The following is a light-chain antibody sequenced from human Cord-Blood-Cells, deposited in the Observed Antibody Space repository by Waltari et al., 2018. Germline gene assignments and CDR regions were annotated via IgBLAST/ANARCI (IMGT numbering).Light chain of an antibody. CDR2: SAS. Sequence: DIQMTQSPSSLSASVGVRVTITCRASPSISSYLNWYQQKPGKAPKLLIYSASSLQGGVPSRFSGSGSGTDFTLTISSLQPEDFATYYCQQSYSTPLTFGGGTKVEIK. V-gene: IGKV1-39*01. CDR1: PSISSY. J-gene: IGKJ4*01. CDR3: QQSYSTPLT.